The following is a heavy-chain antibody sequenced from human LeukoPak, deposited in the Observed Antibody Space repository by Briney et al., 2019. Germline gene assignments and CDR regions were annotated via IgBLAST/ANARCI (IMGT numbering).Heavy chain of an antibody. V-gene: IGHV4-30-2*01. CDR3: ARGNDYGDYY. J-gene: IGHJ4*02. D-gene: IGHD4-17*01. CDR2: IYHSGST. Sequence: SETLSLTCAVSGGSISNGGYSWSWIRQPPGKGLEWIGYIYHSGSTYYNPSLKSRVTISVDRSKNQFSLKLSSVTAADTAVYYCARGNDYGDYYWGQGTLVTASS. CDR1: GGSISNGGYS.